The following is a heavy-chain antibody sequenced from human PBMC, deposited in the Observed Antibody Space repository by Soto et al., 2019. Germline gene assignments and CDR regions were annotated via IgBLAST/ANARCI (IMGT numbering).Heavy chain of an antibody. CDR3: ARITYYYDSSGYQPDWFDP. V-gene: IGHV4-59*01. CDR2: IYYSGST. CDR1: GGSISSYY. J-gene: IGHJ5*02. Sequence: SETLSLTCTVSGGSISSYYWSWIRQPTGKGLEWIGYIYYSGSTNYNPSLKSRVTISVDTSKNQFSLKLSSVTAADTAVYYCARITYYYDSSGYQPDWFDPWGQGTLVTAPQ. D-gene: IGHD3-22*01.